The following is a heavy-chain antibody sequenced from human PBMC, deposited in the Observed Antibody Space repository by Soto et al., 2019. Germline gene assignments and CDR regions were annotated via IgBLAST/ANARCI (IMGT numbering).Heavy chain of an antibody. CDR2: IVVGSGNT. V-gene: IGHV1-58*01. CDR1: GFTFTSSA. CDR3: AASPLYYYYGMDV. Sequence: GASVKASCKASGFTFTSSAVQWVRQARGQRLEWIGWIVVGSGNTNYAQKFQERVTITRDMSTSTAYMELSSLRSEDTAVYYCAASPLYYYYGMDVWGQGTTVTVSS. J-gene: IGHJ6*02.